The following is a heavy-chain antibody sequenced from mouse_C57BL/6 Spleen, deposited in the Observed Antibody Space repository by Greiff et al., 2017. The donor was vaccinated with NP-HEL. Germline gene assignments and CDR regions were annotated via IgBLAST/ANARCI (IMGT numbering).Heavy chain of an antibody. Sequence: QVQLQQSGAELMKPGASVKLSCKATGYTFTGYWIAWVKQRPGHGLEWIGEILPGSGSTNYNEKFKGKATFTADTSSNTAYMQLSSLTTEYSAIDLCSSLTTVDYSAMDYWGQGTLVTVSA. CDR2: ILPGSGST. D-gene: IGHD1-1*01. J-gene: IGHJ4*01. CDR1: GYTFTGYW. V-gene: IGHV1-9*01. CDR3: SSLTTVDYSAMDY.